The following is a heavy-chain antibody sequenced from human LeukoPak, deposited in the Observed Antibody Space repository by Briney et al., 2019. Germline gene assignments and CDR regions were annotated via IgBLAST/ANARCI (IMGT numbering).Heavy chain of an antibody. CDR3: ARGNYDSSGYYYFDY. J-gene: IGHJ4*02. CDR2: IYYSGST. V-gene: IGHV4-59*01. CDR1: GGSISSYY. D-gene: IGHD3-22*01. Sequence: PSETLSLTCTVSGGSISSYYWSWIRQPPGKGLEWIGYIYYSGSTNYNPSLKSRVTISVDTSKNQFSLKPSSVTAADTAVYYCARGNYDSSGYYYFDYWGQGTLVTVSS.